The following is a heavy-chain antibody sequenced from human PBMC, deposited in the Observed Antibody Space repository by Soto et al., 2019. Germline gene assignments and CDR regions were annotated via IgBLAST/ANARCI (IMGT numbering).Heavy chain of an antibody. CDR3: ARVMVRGVMTTYYYGMDV. Sequence: QVQLQQWGAGLLKPSETLSLTCAVYGGSFSGYYWSWIRQPPGQGLEWIGEINHSGSTNYNPSLKGRVTTSVDTSKSQFSLKLSSVTAADTAVYYCARVMVRGVMTTYYYGMDVWGQGTTVTVSS. J-gene: IGHJ6*02. CDR1: GGSFSGYY. CDR2: INHSGST. D-gene: IGHD3-10*01. V-gene: IGHV4-34*01.